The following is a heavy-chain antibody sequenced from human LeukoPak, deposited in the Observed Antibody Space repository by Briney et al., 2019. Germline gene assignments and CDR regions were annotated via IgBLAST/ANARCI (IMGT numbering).Heavy chain of an antibody. CDR1: GFTFDDYA. Sequence: GGSLRLSCAASGFTFDDYAMHWVRQAPGKGLEWVSGISWDSGSIGYADSVKGRFTISRDNAKNSLYLQMNSLRAEDTALYYCAKDMGGTTVTAYGMDVWGQGTTVTVSS. CDR3: AKDMGGTTVTAYGMDV. J-gene: IGHJ6*02. CDR2: ISWDSGSI. V-gene: IGHV3-9*01. D-gene: IGHD4-17*01.